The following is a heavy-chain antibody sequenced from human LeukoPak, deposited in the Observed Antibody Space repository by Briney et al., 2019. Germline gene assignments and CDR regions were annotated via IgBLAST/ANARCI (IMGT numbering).Heavy chain of an antibody. D-gene: IGHD1-26*01. CDR3: ARTGGSYYEDDY. V-gene: IGHV4-59*08. Sequence: SETLSLTCTVSGGSISSYYWSWIRQPPGKGLEWIGYIYYSGSTNYNPSLKSRVTISVDTSKNQFSLKLSSVTAADTAVYYCARTGGSYYEDDYGGQGPLVTVS. CDR1: GGSISSYY. J-gene: IGHJ4*02. CDR2: IYYSGST.